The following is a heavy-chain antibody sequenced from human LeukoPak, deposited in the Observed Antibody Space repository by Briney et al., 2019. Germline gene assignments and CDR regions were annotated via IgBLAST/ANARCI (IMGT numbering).Heavy chain of an antibody. CDR1: GYTFTNYY. CDR3: ARGRGYNLFDAFDI. V-gene: IGHV1-46*01. J-gene: IGHJ3*02. CDR2: INPSGGRT. D-gene: IGHD5-24*01. Sequence: ASVKVSCKASGYTFTNYYIHWVRQAPGQGLEWMGMINPSGGRTTYAKKFQGRVTMTRDTSTNTVYTELSRLRSDDTAVYYCARGRGYNLFDAFDIWGQGTMVTVSS.